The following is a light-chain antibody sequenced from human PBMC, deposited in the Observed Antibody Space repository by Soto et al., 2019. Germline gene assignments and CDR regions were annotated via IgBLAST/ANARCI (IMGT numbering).Light chain of an antibody. V-gene: IGKV3-15*01. J-gene: IGKJ1*01. CDR2: DAS. CDR1: QTISKN. Sequence: ERMMTQSPATLSLSPLETATLCCGASQTISKNLAWYQQKPGQAPRLLIYDASTRATDIPDRFSGSGSGTEFTLTISSLKSEDFAVYYCQQYHDWPPWTFGQGTKVDIK. CDR3: QQYHDWPPWT.